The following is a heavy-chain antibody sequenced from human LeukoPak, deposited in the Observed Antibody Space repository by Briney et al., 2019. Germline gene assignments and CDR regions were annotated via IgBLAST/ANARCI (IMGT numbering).Heavy chain of an antibody. CDR3: ARDSSADTDPAFDI. CDR1: GFTFSSYW. D-gene: IGHD2-2*01. J-gene: IGHJ3*02. V-gene: IGHV3-74*01. Sequence: GRSLRLSCAASGFTFSSYWMHWARQAPGKGLVWVSRINSDGSSTSYADSVKGRFTISRDNAKNTLYLQMNSLRAEDTAVYYCARDSSADTDPAFDIWGQGTMVTVSS. CDR2: INSDGSST.